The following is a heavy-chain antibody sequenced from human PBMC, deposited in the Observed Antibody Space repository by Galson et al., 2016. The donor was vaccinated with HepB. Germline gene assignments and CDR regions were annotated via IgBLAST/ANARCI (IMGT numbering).Heavy chain of an antibody. V-gene: IGHV3-7*01. D-gene: IGHD2-21*01. CDR2: INADGSQR. CDR3: FPEPQETESYSDY. J-gene: IGHJ4*02. Sequence: SLRLSCAASRFSFSTYWMSCVRQAPGKGLEWVANINADGSQRYYVDSVKGRFTISRDNARNSLYMQMNSLRAEDTAVYYCFPEPQETESYSDYWGQGTLVTVSS. CDR1: RFSFSTYW.